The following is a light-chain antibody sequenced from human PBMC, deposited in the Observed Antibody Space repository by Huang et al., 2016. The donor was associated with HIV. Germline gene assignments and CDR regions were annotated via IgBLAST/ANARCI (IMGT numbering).Light chain of an antibody. Sequence: DIQMTQSPSSLSASVGDRVTITCRASQSISTYLNWYQQKPGKAPKRLLYASSSLQSGVPSRFSGSGSGTDFTLTISSLQPEDFATYYGQQSYSTPPDFGPGTKVDIK. CDR3: QQSYSTPPD. J-gene: IGKJ3*01. CDR1: QSISTY. V-gene: IGKV1-39*01. CDR2: ASS.